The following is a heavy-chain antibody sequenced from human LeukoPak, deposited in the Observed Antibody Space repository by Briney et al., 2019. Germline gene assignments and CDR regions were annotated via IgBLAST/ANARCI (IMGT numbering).Heavy chain of an antibody. CDR1: GGSISSSSYY. CDR3: ARVGNGHFDY. D-gene: IGHD2-8*01. V-gene: IGHV4-39*07. CDR2: IYYSGST. Sequence: SETLSLTCTVCGGSISSSSYYWGWIRQPPGKGLEWIGSIYYSGSTYYNPSLKSRVTISVDTSKNQFSLKLSSVTAADTAVYYCARVGNGHFDYWGQGTLVTVSS. J-gene: IGHJ4*02.